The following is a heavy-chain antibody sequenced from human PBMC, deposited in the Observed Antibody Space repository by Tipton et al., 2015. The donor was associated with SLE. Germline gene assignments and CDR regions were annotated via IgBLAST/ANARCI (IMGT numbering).Heavy chain of an antibody. CDR1: GYTFISYG. J-gene: IGHJ6*02. Sequence: QVQLVQSGAEVKKPGASVKVSCKASGYTFISYGINWVRQAPGQGLEWMGSISAYNGNTNYAQKLQGRVTMTTDTSTSTAYMELRSLRSDDTAVYYCARERIVALGHYYYGMDVWGQGTTVTVSS. V-gene: IGHV1-18*01. CDR2: ISAYNGNT. D-gene: IGHD2-15*01. CDR3: ARERIVALGHYYYGMDV.